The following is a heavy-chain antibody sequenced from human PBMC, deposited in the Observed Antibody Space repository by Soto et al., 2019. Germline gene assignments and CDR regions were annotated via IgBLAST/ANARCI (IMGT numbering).Heavy chain of an antibody. D-gene: IGHD1-26*01. CDR1: GFTVTSNY. CDR2: IYSGGTT. Sequence: EVQLVESGGGLVQPGGSLRLSCAASGFTVTSNYMSWVRQAPGKGLEWVSIIYSGGTTYYADSVKGRFTITRDNSKNTLYLQMNSLRAEDTALYYCVGGGTYELFDYWGQGTLVTVSS. CDR3: VGGGTYELFDY. J-gene: IGHJ4*02. V-gene: IGHV3-53*01.